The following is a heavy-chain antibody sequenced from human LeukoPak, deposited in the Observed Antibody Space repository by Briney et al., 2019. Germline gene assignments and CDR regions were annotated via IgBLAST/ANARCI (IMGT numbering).Heavy chain of an antibody. CDR3: ARVPAADYYYYYHVDV. CDR2: IKQDGCEK. D-gene: IGHD2-2*01. J-gene: IGHJ6*03. V-gene: IGHV3-7*01. CDR1: GFTFGSYW. Sequence: PGGSLRLSCAASGFTFGSYWMSWVRQTPGKGLEWVANIKQDGCEKYYVDSVKGRFTISRENAENSLFLQMNSLRAEDTAVYYCARVPAADYYYYYHVDVWGKGTTVTVSS.